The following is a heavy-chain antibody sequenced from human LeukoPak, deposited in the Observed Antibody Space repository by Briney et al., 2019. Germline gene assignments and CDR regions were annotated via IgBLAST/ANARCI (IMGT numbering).Heavy chain of an antibody. V-gene: IGHV4-31*03. CDR2: IYYSGST. Sequence: SETLSLTCTVSGGSISSGGYYWSWIRQHPGKGLEWIGYIYYSGSTYYNPSLKSRVTISVDTSKNQFSLKLSSVTAADTAVYYCARADGVVVPARNGWFGPWGQGTLVTVSS. J-gene: IGHJ5*02. CDR1: GGSISSGGYY. D-gene: IGHD2-2*01. CDR3: ARADGVVVPARNGWFGP.